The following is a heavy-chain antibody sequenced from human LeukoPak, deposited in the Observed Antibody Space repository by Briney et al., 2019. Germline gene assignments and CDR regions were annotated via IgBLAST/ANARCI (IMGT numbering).Heavy chain of an antibody. J-gene: IGHJ6*03. Sequence: GGSLRLSCAASGFTFSSYAMSWVRQAPGNGLEWVSAVSGSGGSTYYADSVKGRFTISRDNSKNTLYLQMNSLRAEDTAVYYCAKGLMVRGVDYYYMDVWGKGTTVTVSS. V-gene: IGHV3-23*01. CDR2: VSGSGGST. CDR1: GFTFSSYA. D-gene: IGHD3-10*01. CDR3: AKGLMVRGVDYYYMDV.